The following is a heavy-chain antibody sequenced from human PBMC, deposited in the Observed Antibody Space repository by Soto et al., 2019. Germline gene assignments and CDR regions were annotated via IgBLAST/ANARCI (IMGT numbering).Heavy chain of an antibody. J-gene: IGHJ6*03. D-gene: IGHD4-4*01. V-gene: IGHV4-39*01. CDR1: GGSISSSSYY. CDR2: IYYSGST. CDR3: ARRGLQGYYYYMDV. Sequence: PSETLSLTCTVSGGSISSSSYYWGWIRQPPGKGLEWIGSIYYSGSTYYNPSLKSRVTISVDTSKNQFSLKLSSVTAADTAVYYCARRGLQGYYYYMDVWGKGTTVTVSS.